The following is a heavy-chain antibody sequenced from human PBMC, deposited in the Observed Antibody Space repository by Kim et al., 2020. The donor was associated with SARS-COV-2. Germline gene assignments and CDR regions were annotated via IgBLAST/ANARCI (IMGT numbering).Heavy chain of an antibody. CDR1: GFTFSNYW. V-gene: IGHV3-74*01. J-gene: IGHJ6*02. D-gene: IGHD2-21*02. Sequence: GGSLRLSCAASGFTFSNYWMHWVRQAPGKGLEWVSRIYNDGTRTTYADSVKGRFTISRDNAKNTLFLQMNSLRAEDTAVYYCGVVMTAIFSDVMDVWGQGTTVTVSS. CDR2: IYNDGTRT. CDR3: GVVMTAIFSDVMDV.